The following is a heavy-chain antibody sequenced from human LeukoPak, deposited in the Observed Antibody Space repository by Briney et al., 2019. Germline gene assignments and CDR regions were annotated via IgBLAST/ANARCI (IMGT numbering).Heavy chain of an antibody. CDR1: GGTFSSYA. Sequence: SVKVSCKASGGTFSSYAISWVRQASGQGLEWMGGIIPIFGTANYAQKFRGRVTITADKSTRTAYMELSSLRSEDTAVYYCARPLGGSGSYFLVYWGQGTLVTVSS. CDR3: ARPLGGSGSYFLVY. V-gene: IGHV1-69*06. D-gene: IGHD3-10*01. J-gene: IGHJ4*02. CDR2: IIPIFGTA.